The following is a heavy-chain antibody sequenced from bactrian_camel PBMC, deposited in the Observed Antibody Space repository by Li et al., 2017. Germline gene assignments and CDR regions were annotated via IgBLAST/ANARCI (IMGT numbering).Heavy chain of an antibody. CDR1: GFSSSSSYC. V-gene: IGHV3S26*01. CDR3: AADLYKGSGSTIVHLHREPYEYNY. J-gene: IGHJ4*01. Sequence: HVQLVESGGGSVQAGGSLTLSCAASGFSSSSSYCMGWFRQAPGKEREEVAAIDIDGENRYADSVKGRFTVSHVNSNNTLHLQMDSLKPDDTAMYYCAADLYKGSGSTIVHLHREPYEYNYWGQGTQVTVS. D-gene: IGHD6*01. CDR2: IDIDGEN.